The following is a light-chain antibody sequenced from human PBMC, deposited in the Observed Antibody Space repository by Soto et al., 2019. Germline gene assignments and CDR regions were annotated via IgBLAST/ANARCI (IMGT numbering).Light chain of an antibody. Sequence: EIVLTQSPGSLSGSPGDRASLSCRASQSVRSRFLAWYQQRPGQTPRLLIYGASSRAAGIPDRFSGSGSGTDFTLSISRLEPEDFGVYYCQQYGASPFTFGPGTKVDI. V-gene: IGKV3-20*01. CDR3: QQYGASPFT. CDR1: QSVRSRF. CDR2: GAS. J-gene: IGKJ3*01.